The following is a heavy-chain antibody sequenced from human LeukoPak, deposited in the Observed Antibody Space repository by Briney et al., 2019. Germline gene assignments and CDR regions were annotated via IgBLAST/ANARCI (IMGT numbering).Heavy chain of an antibody. CDR1: GGSISSYY. D-gene: IGHD6-13*01. CDR2: IYYSGTT. CDR3: AKGVYTAAAQYGY. J-gene: IGHJ4*02. Sequence: SETLSLTCTVSGGSISSYYWSWIRQPPGKGLEWIGYIYYSGTTNYNPSLKSRVTISVDTSENQFSLKLSSVTAADTAVYYCAKGVYTAAAQYGYWGQGTLVTVSS. V-gene: IGHV4-59*01.